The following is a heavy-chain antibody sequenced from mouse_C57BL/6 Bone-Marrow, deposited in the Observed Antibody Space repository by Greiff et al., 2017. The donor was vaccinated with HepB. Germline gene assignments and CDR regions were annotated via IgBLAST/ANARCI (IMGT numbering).Heavy chain of an antibody. D-gene: IGHD1-1*01. Sequence: VQVVESGAELVRPGASVTLSCKASGYTFTDYEMHWVKQTPVHGLEWIGAIDPETGGTAYKQKFKGKAILNADKSSSTAYMELRRLTSDDSAVYYCTREGATVVAPFDYWGQGTTLTVSS. J-gene: IGHJ2*01. CDR2: IDPETGGT. V-gene: IGHV1-15*01. CDR3: TREGATVVAPFDY. CDR1: GYTFTDYE.